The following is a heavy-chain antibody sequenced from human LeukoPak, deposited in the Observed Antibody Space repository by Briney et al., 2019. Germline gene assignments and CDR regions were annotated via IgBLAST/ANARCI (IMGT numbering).Heavy chain of an antibody. V-gene: IGHV4-59*01. CDR2: FYHSGT. Sequence: SSETLSLTCTVSGDSMSTSYWRWLRQPLGKGLEWIGYFYHSGTDYNPSLKSRVTISGDMSNNQFSLKLSSVTAADTAIYYCARGWRGDHFDYWGQGTLVSVSS. J-gene: IGHJ4*02. CDR3: ARGWRGDHFDY. D-gene: IGHD3-16*01. CDR1: GDSMSTSY.